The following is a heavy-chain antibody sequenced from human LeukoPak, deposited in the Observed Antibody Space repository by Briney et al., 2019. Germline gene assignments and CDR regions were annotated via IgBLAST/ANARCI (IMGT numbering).Heavy chain of an antibody. CDR3: AKVIGGSWLQPYY. CDR2: ISGGSINT. D-gene: IGHD5-24*01. CDR1: GFTFSTSA. J-gene: IGHJ4*02. Sequence: GGSLRLSCAASGFTFSTSAMNWVRQAPGKGLEWVSAISGGSINTYYADSVKGRFTISRDDSKSTLYLQMNSLRAEDTAVYYCAKVIGGSWLQPYYWSQGTLVTVSS. V-gene: IGHV3-23*01.